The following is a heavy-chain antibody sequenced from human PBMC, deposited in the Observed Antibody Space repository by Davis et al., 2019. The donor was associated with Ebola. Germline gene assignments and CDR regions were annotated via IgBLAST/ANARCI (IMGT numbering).Heavy chain of an antibody. J-gene: IGHJ4*02. Sequence: PGGSLRLSCAASGFTFDDHGMSWVRQVPGKGLEWVSGINWNGVGTAYADSVKGRFTISRDNVKNFLYLQMDSLRAEDTALYYCAREPRLYCTGGVCHPFDYWGQGTLVTVSS. CDR2: INWNGVGT. CDR1: GFTFDDHG. D-gene: IGHD2-8*02. CDR3: AREPRLYCTGGVCHPFDY. V-gene: IGHV3-20*04.